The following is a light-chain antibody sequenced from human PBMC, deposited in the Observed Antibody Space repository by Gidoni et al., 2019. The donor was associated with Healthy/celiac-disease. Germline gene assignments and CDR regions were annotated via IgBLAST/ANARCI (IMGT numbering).Light chain of an antibody. CDR1: QSVSSN. CDR3: QRGAT. J-gene: IGKJ3*01. Sequence: ELVMTQSPATLSVSPGERATLSCRASQSVSSNLAWYQQKPGQAPRLLIYGASTRATGIPARFSGSGSGTEFTLTISSLQSEDFAVYYCQRGATFGPGTKVDIK. V-gene: IGKV3-15*01. CDR2: GAS.